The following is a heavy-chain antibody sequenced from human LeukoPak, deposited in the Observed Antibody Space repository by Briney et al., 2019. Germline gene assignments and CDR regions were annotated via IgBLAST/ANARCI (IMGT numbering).Heavy chain of an antibody. Sequence: SEILSLTCTGSRGSISSYYWSWIRQPPGKGLDGIGHTYYSGSTNYNPPLKSRVTISVDTSKNQFSLKLSSVTAADTAVYYCARRRFGELISKGYYYYYMDVWGKGTTVTVSS. V-gene: IGHV4-59*08. CDR2: TYYSGST. CDR3: ARRRFGELISKGYYYYYMDV. J-gene: IGHJ6*03. CDR1: RGSISSYY. D-gene: IGHD3-10*01.